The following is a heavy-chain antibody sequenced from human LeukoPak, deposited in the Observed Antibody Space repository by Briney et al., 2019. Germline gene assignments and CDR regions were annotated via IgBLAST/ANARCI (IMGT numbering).Heavy chain of an antibody. J-gene: IGHJ4*02. CDR1: GFTFSSYA. Sequence: GGSLRLSCAASGFTFSSYAMHWVRQAPGKGLGWVAVISYDGSNKYYADSVKGRFTISRDNSKNTLYLQMNSLRAEDTAVYYCARVTTVEPAFDYWGQGTLVTVSS. V-gene: IGHV3-30*01. D-gene: IGHD4-11*01. CDR2: ISYDGSNK. CDR3: ARVTTVEPAFDY.